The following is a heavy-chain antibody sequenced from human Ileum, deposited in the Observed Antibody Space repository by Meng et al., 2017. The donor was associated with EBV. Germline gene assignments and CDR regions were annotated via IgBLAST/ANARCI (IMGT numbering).Heavy chain of an antibody. Sequence: QVQRVQSGPEVKNPGSSVKVSCNSSGSKFSVYGITGVRQAPGQGLEWMGGIIPALGTPKYARKFQDRLTITADKSTSTGYMELHSLTSNDTAVYFCARGTGADYWGQGTLVTVSS. CDR3: ARGTGADY. D-gene: IGHD3-10*01. V-gene: IGHV1-69*06. CDR1: GSKFSVYG. CDR2: IIPALGTP. J-gene: IGHJ4*02.